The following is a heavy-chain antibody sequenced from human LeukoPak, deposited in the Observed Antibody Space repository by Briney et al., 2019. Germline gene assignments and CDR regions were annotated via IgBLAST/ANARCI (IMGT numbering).Heavy chain of an antibody. CDR3: ARDTLKKISSGDAFDI. J-gene: IGHJ3*02. CDR2: INPSGGST. V-gene: IGHV1-46*01. Sequence: ASVKVSCKASGYTFTSYYMHWVRQAPGQGLEWMGIINPSGGSTNYAQKFQGRVTMTRDTSTSTVYMELSSLRSEDTAVYYCARDTLKKISSGDAFDIWGQGTMVTVSS. CDR1: GYTFTSYY.